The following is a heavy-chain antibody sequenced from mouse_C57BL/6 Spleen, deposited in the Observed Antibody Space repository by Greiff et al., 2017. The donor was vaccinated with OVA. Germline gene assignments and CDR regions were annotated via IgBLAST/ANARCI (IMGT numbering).Heavy chain of an antibody. D-gene: IGHD3-2*02. V-gene: IGHV5-9*01. Sequence: EVKLVESGGGLVKPGGSLELSCAASGFTFSSYTMSWVRQTPEKRLEWVATISGGGGNTYYPDSVKGRFTISRANAKNTLYLQMSSLRSEDTALYYGARHDSSGPDYWGKGTTLTVSS. CDR2: ISGGGGNT. CDR1: GFTFSSYT. J-gene: IGHJ2*01. CDR3: ARHDSSGPDY.